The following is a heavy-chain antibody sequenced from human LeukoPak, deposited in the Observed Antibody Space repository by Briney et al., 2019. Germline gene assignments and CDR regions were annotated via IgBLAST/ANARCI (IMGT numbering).Heavy chain of an antibody. J-gene: IGHJ5*02. V-gene: IGHV4-38-2*02. D-gene: IGHD6-13*01. CDR1: GYSIGSGYY. CDR2: IYHNGST. Sequence: SETLSLTCTVSGYSIGSGYYWGWIRQPPGKGLEWIGNIYHNGSTHYTPSLKSRVTISEDTSKKQFSLKVSSVTAADTAVYYCARVYSSNNWFDPWGQGTLVTVSS. CDR3: ARVYSSNNWFDP.